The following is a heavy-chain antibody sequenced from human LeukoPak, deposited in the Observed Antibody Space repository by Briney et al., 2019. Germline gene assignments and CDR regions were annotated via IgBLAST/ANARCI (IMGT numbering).Heavy chain of an antibody. J-gene: IGHJ4*02. CDR1: GFTFSSSA. D-gene: IGHD3-16*01. CDR3: AKALLGSGIITPFDY. CDR2: ISGSGDNT. V-gene: IGHV3-23*01. Sequence: PGGSLRLSCAASGFTFSSSAMTWVRLAPGRGLEWVSAISGSGDNTYNADSVTGRFTISRDNSKKTLYLQMNSLRAEDTAVYYCAKALLGSGIITPFDYWGQGTLSPSPQ.